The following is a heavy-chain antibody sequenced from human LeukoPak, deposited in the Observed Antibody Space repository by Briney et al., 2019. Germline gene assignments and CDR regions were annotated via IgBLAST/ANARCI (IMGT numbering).Heavy chain of an antibody. CDR3: ARDMVQGVIGFDP. V-gene: IGHV3-21*01. CDR1: GFTFSSYS. CDR2: ISSSSSYI. D-gene: IGHD3-10*01. Sequence: GGSLRLSCAASGFTFSSYSMNWVRQAPGKGLEWVSSISSSSSYIYYADSGKGRFTISRDNAKNSLYLQMNSLRAEDTAVYYCARDMVQGVIGFDPWGQGTLVTVSS. J-gene: IGHJ5*02.